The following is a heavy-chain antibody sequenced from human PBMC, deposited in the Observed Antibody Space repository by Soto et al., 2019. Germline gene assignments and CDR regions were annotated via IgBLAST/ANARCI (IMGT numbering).Heavy chain of an antibody. CDR2: IYPGDSDI. CDR3: ARIRYYYDSSGYPCSFDY. D-gene: IGHD3-22*01. CDR1: GYSFTSYW. V-gene: IGHV5-51*01. Sequence: GESLKISCKGFGYSFTSYWIGWVRQMPGKGREWMGIIYPGDSDIGYSPSFQGQVTISADKSITTAYLQWSSLKASDTAMYYCARIRYYYDSSGYPCSFDYWGQGTLVTVSS. J-gene: IGHJ4*02.